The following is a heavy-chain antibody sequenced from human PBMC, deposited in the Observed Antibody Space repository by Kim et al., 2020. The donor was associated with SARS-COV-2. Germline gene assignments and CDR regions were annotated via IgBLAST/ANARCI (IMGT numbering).Heavy chain of an antibody. J-gene: IGHJ3*02. CDR2: INPNSGGT. CDR1: GYTFTGYY. V-gene: IGHV1-2*06. CDR3: ARDLFTIFGVVTLDAFDI. Sequence: ASVKVSCKASGYTFTGYYMHWVRQAPGQGLEWMGRINPNSGGTNYAQKFQGRVTMTRDTSISTAYMELSRLRSDDTAVYYCARDLFTIFGVVTLDAFDIWGQGTMVTVSS. D-gene: IGHD3-3*01.